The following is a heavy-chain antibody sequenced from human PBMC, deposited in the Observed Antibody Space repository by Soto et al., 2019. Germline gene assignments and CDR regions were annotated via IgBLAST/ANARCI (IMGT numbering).Heavy chain of an antibody. V-gene: IGHV3-30*18. J-gene: IGHJ4*02. Sequence: QVQLVESGGGVVQPGRSLRLSCAASGFTFSSYGMHWVRHAPGKGLEWVAVISYDGGNKYYADSVKGRFTISRDNSKNTLYLQMNSLRAEDTAVYYCAKADRIAAAGHFDYWGQGTLVTVSS. CDR3: AKADRIAAAGHFDY. CDR2: ISYDGGNK. D-gene: IGHD6-13*01. CDR1: GFTFSSYG.